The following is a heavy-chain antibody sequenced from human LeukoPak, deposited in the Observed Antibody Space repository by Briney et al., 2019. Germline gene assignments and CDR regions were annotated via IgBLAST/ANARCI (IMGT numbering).Heavy chain of an antibody. V-gene: IGHV1-8*01. CDR3: ARKGLLGSGKPWFDP. Sequence: GASVKVSCKASGYTFTSYDINWVRQASGQGLEWMGWTNPNSGNTASAQKFQGRVTMTTNTSISTAYMELTGLRSEDTAMYFCARKGLLGSGKPWFDPWGQGTLVTVSS. CDR1: GYTFTSYD. J-gene: IGHJ5*02. CDR2: TNPNSGNT. D-gene: IGHD2-15*01.